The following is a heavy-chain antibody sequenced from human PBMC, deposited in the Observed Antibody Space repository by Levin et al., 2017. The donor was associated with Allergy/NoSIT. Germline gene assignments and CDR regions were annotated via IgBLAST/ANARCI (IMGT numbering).Heavy chain of an antibody. V-gene: IGHV4-39*01. CDR3: ARHDPGVVVVAATGMDV. D-gene: IGHD2-15*01. CDR2: IYYSGNT. Sequence: SQTLSLTCAVSGGSIRSSNYYWGWIRQPPGKGLEWIGSIYYSGNTYYNPSLKSRVTISVDTSKNQFSLKLTSVTAADTAVYYCARHDPGVVVVAATGMDVWGQGTTVTVSS. J-gene: IGHJ6*02. CDR1: GGSIRSSNYY.